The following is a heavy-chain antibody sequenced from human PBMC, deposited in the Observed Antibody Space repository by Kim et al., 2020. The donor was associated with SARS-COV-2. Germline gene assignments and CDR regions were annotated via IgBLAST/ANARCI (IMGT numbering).Heavy chain of an antibody. Sequence: GGSLRLSCEGSGFIFRKYWMHWVRQVPGQGLLSVAWIKNDGSRSTYADSVKGRFTISRDNARNTLYLQMDSLRPEDTAVYYCARTPPRDLYSNYPLYQHYYIDVWGKGTTVTVSS. D-gene: IGHD4-4*01. V-gene: IGHV3-74*01. CDR2: IKNDGSRS. CDR1: GFIFRKYW. CDR3: ARTPPRDLYSNYPLYQHYYIDV. J-gene: IGHJ6*03.